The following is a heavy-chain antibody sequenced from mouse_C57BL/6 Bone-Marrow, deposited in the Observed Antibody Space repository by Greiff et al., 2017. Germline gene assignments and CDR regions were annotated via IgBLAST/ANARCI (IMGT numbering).Heavy chain of an antibody. CDR1: GYTFTSYW. CDR3: ARDGDGSSYAVFDY. V-gene: IGHV1-69*01. Sequence: QVQLQQPGAELVMPGASVKLSCKASGYTFTSYWMHWVKQRPGQGLEWIGEIDPSDSYTNYNQKFKGKFTLTVAKSSSTAYMQLSSLTSEDSAVYYCARDGDGSSYAVFDYWGQGTTLTVSS. J-gene: IGHJ2*01. CDR2: IDPSDSYT. D-gene: IGHD1-1*01.